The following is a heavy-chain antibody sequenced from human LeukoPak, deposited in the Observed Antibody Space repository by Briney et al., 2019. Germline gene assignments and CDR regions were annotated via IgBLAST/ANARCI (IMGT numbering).Heavy chain of an antibody. CDR3: ARGGNSSGWYQVWFDP. Sequence: PSETLSLTCAVYGGSFSGYYWSWIRQPPGKGLEWIGEINHSGSTNYNPSLKSRVTISVDTSKNQFSLKLSSVTAADTAVYYCARGGNSSGWYQVWFDPWGQGTLVTVSS. D-gene: IGHD6-19*01. V-gene: IGHV4-34*01. J-gene: IGHJ5*02. CDR1: GGSFSGYY. CDR2: INHSGST.